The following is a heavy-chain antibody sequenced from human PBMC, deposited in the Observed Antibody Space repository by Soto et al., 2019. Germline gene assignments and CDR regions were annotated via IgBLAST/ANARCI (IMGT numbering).Heavy chain of an antibody. Sequence: PSETLSLTCAVYCGSFSGYYWSWIRQPPGKGLEWIGEINHSGSTNYNPSLKSRVTISVDTSKNQFSLKLSSVTAADTAVYYCARYGGAIGMDVWGQGTTVTVSS. V-gene: IGHV4-34*01. D-gene: IGHD3-16*01. CDR3: ARYGGAIGMDV. CDR1: CGSFSGYY. CDR2: INHSGST. J-gene: IGHJ6*02.